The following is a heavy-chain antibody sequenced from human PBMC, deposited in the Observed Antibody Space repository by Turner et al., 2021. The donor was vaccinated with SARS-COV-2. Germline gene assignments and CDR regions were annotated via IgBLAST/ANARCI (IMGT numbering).Heavy chain of an antibody. V-gene: IGHV3-21*01. CDR2: ISSSRSYI. Sequence: EMQLVESGGGLVKPGGSLRLSCAASGFTFSSYNMNWVRKAPGKGLEWVSSISSSRSYIYYADSGKGRFTISRDNAKNSLYLQMNSLRAEDTAVYYCARDRIVRNWNDVPKPTYGMDVWGQGTTVTVSS. CDR3: ARDRIVRNWNDVPKPTYGMDV. CDR1: GFTFSSYN. D-gene: IGHD1-20*01. J-gene: IGHJ6*02.